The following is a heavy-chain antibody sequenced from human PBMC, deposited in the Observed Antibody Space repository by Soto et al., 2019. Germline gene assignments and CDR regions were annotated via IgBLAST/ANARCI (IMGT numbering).Heavy chain of an antibody. CDR1: GFTFSSYS. CDR2: ISSSGRYI. J-gene: IGHJ6*02. Sequence: GGSLRLSCAASGFTFSSYSFNWVRQAPGKGLEWVSSISSSGRYIYYEDSVKGRFTISRDNSKNMVYLQMNSLRGEDTAVYYCAKDYGDYNFNYGMDVWGRGTTVTVSS. D-gene: IGHD4-17*01. V-gene: IGHV3-21*01. CDR3: AKDYGDYNFNYGMDV.